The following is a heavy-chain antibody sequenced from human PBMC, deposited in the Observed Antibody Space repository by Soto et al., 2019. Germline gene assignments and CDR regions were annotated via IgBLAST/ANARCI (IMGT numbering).Heavy chain of an antibody. J-gene: IGHJ4*02. D-gene: IGHD2-15*01. CDR2: IKQDRSEI. Sequence: GGSLRLSCAACGFTFSRYWMTWVRQAPGKGLEWVANIKQDRSEIYYVDSVKGRFTISRDNAENSLYLQMNSLRAEDTAVYYCARDPVCSGGGCYDYWGQGTLVTVSS. V-gene: IGHV3-7*01. CDR1: GFTFSRYW. CDR3: ARDPVCSGGGCYDY.